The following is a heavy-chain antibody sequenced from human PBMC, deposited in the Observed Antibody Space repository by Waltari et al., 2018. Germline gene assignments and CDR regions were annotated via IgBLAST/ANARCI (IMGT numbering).Heavy chain of an antibody. V-gene: IGHV4-4*02. J-gene: IGHJ5*02. CDR2: VHGSGRT. CDR1: GDSVSSSYL. Sequence: QLQLQESGPGLVKPSGTVSLSSAVSGDSVSSSYLWNWVRQSPQRGLEWIGQVHGSGRTNYNPSFASRVTVSLDTSKNLFSLKVTSATAADTAVYYCARDRGRGLYLDTWGPGTLVTVSP. CDR3: ARDRGRGLYLDT. D-gene: IGHD2-15*01.